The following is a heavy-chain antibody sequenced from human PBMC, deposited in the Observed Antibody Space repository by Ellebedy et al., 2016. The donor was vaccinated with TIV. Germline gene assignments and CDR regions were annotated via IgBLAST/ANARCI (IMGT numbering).Heavy chain of an antibody. J-gene: IGHJ6*02. CDR2: MYYSGIT. CDR1: GGSISSDSYY. Sequence: MPSETLSLTCTVSGGSISSDSYYWGWIRQPPGKGLEWIGNMYYSGITNYNPSLKSRVTMSVDTSKNQFSLNLSSVTAADTAVYYCARHYDWLLLGGGRDRKNYGMDVWGRGTAVTVSS. V-gene: IGHV4-39*07. D-gene: IGHD3-9*01. CDR3: ARHYDWLLLGGGRDRKNYGMDV.